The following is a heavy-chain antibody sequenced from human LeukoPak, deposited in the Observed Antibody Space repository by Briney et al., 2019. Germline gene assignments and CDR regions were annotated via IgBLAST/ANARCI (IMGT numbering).Heavy chain of an antibody. V-gene: IGHV1-46*01. CDR1: EYTFTDYY. Sequence: ASVMVSCKASEYTFTDYYVHWVRQAPGQGLEWMGKINPIDGTTGYAEKFQGGVTLTRDMSTNTVYVEMSSLSSEDTAMYYCARSTPPTYYYHSRRYFDYWGQGTLVTVSS. CDR2: INPIDGTT. CDR3: ARSTPPTYYYHSRRYFDY. D-gene: IGHD3-22*01. J-gene: IGHJ4*02.